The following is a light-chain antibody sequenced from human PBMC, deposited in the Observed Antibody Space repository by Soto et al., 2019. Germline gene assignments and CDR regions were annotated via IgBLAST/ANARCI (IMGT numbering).Light chain of an antibody. CDR3: QQYRSWPRT. CDR1: QRISRN. J-gene: IGKJ1*01. Sequence: EIAMTQSPATLSVSPGESATLSCRASQRISRNLAWYQQKPGQAPRLLIYGASTRATGIPARFSGSGSGTEFTLTISSLQSEDSATYYCQQYRSWPRTFGQGTKVDIK. CDR2: GAS. V-gene: IGKV3-15*01.